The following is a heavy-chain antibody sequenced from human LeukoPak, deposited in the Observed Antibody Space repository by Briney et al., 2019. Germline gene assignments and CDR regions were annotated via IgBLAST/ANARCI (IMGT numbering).Heavy chain of an antibody. V-gene: IGHV4-39*07. CDR1: GGSISSSSYY. D-gene: IGHD2-15*01. J-gene: IGHJ5*02. CDR2: IYYSGST. Sequence: SETLSLACTVSGGSISSSSYYWGWIRQPPGKGLEWIGSIYYSGSTYYNPSLKSRVTISVDTSKNQFSLKLSSVTAADTAVYYCARVVTATSNWFDPWGQGTLVTVSS. CDR3: ARVVTATSNWFDP.